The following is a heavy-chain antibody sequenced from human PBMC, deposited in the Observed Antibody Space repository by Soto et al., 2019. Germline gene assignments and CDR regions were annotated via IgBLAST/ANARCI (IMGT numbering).Heavy chain of an antibody. J-gene: IGHJ4*02. CDR1: GDSIRSSTYY. D-gene: IGHD1-26*01. Sequence: KPSETLSLTCTVSGDSIRSSTYYWGWIRQPPGKGLEWIGSMFYSGNTYYNPSLSSRVTISVHTSSSQFSLELSSVTAADTAVYYCARGLISGSHYSGGWYYFDSWGQGTQVTVS. CDR2: MFYSGNT. CDR3: ARGLISGSHYSGGWYYFDS. V-gene: IGHV4-39*07.